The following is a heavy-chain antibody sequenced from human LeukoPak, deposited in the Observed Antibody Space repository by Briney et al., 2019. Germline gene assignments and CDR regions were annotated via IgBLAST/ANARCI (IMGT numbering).Heavy chain of an antibody. J-gene: IGHJ5*02. Sequence: SETLSLTCTVSGGSISSYYWSWIRQPPGKGLEWIGYIYTSGSTNYNPSLKGRVTISVDTSKNQFSLKLSSVTAADTAVYYCARSPLGTGTTNWFDPWGQGTLVTVSS. CDR3: ARSPLGTGTTNWFDP. CDR1: GGSISSYY. CDR2: IYTSGST. V-gene: IGHV4-4*09. D-gene: IGHD1-14*01.